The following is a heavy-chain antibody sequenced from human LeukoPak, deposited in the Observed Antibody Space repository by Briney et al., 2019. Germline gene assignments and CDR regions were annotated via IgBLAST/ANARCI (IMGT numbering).Heavy chain of an antibody. Sequence: PSETLSLTCTVSGYSISSGYYWGWIRPPPGKGLEWIGSIYHSGSTNYNPSLKSRLTISGDTSKNQFSMKLSSVTAADTAIYYCARGRIVLMVYVIGFWNNWFDPWGQGTLVTVSS. V-gene: IGHV4-38-2*02. CDR2: IYHSGST. CDR1: GYSISSGYY. CDR3: ARGRIVLMVYVIGFWNNWFDP. J-gene: IGHJ5*02. D-gene: IGHD2-8*01.